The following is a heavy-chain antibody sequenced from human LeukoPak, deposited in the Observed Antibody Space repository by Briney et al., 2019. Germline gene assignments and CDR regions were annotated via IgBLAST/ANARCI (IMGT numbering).Heavy chain of an antibody. Sequence: ASVKVSCKVSGYTLTELSMHWVRQAPGKGLEWMGGFDPEDGETIYAQKFQGRVTMTKDTSTDTAYMELSSLRSEDTAVYYCATAAGIAVAGTDYWGQGTLVTVSS. CDR2: FDPEDGET. J-gene: IGHJ4*02. CDR1: GYTLTELS. D-gene: IGHD6-19*01. CDR3: ATAAGIAVAGTDY. V-gene: IGHV1-24*01.